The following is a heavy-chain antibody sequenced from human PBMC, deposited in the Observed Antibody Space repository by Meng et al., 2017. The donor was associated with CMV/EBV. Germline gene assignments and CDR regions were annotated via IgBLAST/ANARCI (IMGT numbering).Heavy chain of an antibody. CDR3: AKVGQRGSYYADY. V-gene: IGHV3-23*01. Sequence: GGLLRPPCAASGFTFSSYAMSWFRQAPGKGLEWVSVIIGSGGSTYYADSVKGRFTISRDNSKNTLYLQMNSLRAEDTAVYYCAKVGQRGSYYADYWGQGTLVTSPQ. J-gene: IGHJ4*02. CDR2: IIGSGGST. CDR1: GFTFSSYA. D-gene: IGHD1-26*01.